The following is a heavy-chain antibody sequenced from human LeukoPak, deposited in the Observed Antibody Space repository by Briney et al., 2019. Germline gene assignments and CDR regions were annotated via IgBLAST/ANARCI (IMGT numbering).Heavy chain of an antibody. CDR3: ARLNATRDIVVVPAAAHNWFDP. V-gene: IGHV4-30-2*01. Sequence: SRTLSLTCTVSGGSISSGGYYWSWIRQPPGKDLEWIGYIYHSGSTYYNPSLKSRVTISVDRSKNQFSLKPSSVTAADTAVYYCARLNATRDIVVVPAAAHNWFDPWGQGTLVTVSS. D-gene: IGHD2-2*01. CDR1: GGSISSGGYY. CDR2: IYHSGST. J-gene: IGHJ5*02.